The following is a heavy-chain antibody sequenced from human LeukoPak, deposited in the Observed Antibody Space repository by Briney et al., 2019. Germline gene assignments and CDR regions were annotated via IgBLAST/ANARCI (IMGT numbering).Heavy chain of an antibody. V-gene: IGHV4-59*08. CDR1: GGSISSYY. CDR2: IYYSGST. D-gene: IGHD5-18*01. J-gene: IGHJ4*02. CDR3: ARLNSLTAVDTAMAILDY. Sequence: SETLSLTCTVSGGSISSYYWSWIRQPPGEGLEWIGYIYYSGSTNYNPSLKSRVTISVDTSKNQFSLKLSSVTAADTAVYYCARLNSLTAVDTAMAILDYWGQGTLVTVSS.